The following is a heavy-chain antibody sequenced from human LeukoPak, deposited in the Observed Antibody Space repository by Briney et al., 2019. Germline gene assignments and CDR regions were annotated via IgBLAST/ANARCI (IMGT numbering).Heavy chain of an antibody. V-gene: IGHV4-4*07. Sequence: SETLSLTCTVSGGSISSYYWSWIRQPAGKGLEWIGRIYTSGSTNYNPSLKSRDTMSVDTSKNQFSLKLSSVTAADTAVYYCAREGLLGNDHYFDYWGQGTLVTVSS. CDR2: IYTSGST. CDR1: GGSISSYY. CDR3: AREGLLGNDHYFDY. J-gene: IGHJ4*02. D-gene: IGHD7-27*01.